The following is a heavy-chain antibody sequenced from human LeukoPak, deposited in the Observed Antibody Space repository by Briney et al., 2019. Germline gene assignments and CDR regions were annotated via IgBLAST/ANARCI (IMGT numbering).Heavy chain of an antibody. J-gene: IGHJ4*02. D-gene: IGHD3-3*02. Sequence: GGSLRLSCGASGFTFTTYSMNWVRQAPGKGLEWLSYISSAGSTIYYAASVKGRFTISRDNAKNSLYLQMNSLRAEDTAVYYCARDAFRSDYWGQGTLVTVSS. CDR1: GFTFTTYS. CDR3: ARDAFRSDY. CDR2: ISSAGSTI. V-gene: IGHV3-48*01.